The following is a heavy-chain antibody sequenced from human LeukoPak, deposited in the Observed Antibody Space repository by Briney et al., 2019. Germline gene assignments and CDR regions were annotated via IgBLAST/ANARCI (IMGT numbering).Heavy chain of an antibody. CDR2: IYHSGST. CDR3: ARGGSYYVTIGHFDY. J-gene: IGHJ4*02. CDR1: GYSISSGYY. Sequence: SESLSLTCAVSGYSISSGYYWGWIRQPPGKGLEWIGSIYHSGSTYYNPSLKSRVTISVDTSKNQFPLKLNSVTAADTAVYYCARGGSYYVTIGHFDYWGQGTLVTVSS. D-gene: IGHD1-26*01. V-gene: IGHV4-38-2*01.